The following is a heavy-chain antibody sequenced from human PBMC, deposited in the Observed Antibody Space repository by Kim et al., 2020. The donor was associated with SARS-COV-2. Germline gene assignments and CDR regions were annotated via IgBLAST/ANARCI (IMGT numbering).Heavy chain of an antibody. J-gene: IGHJ6*02. D-gene: IGHD5-12*01. CDR2: IYYSGST. CDR1: GGSISSYY. V-gene: IGHV4-59*01. CDR3: ARVKGAERWLQPPLRYYYYGMDV. Sequence: SETLSLTCTVSGGSISSYYWSWIRQPPGKGLEWIGYIYYSGSTNYNPSLKSRVTISVDTSKNQFSLKLSSVTAADTAVYYCARVKGAERWLQPPLRYYYYGMDVWGQGTTVTVSS.